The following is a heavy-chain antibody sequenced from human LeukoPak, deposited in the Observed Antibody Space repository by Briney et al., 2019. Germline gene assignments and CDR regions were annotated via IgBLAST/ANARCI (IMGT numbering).Heavy chain of an antibody. Sequence: SETLSLTCTVSGGSISSHYWSWIRQPPGKGLEWIGYIYYSGSTNYNPSLQSRVTISVDTSKNQFSLKLSSVTAADTAVYYCARNDGSITMTVAGAFDIWGQGTMVTVSS. V-gene: IGHV4-59*11. CDR3: ARNDGSITMTVAGAFDI. D-gene: IGHD3-22*01. CDR2: IYYSGST. J-gene: IGHJ3*02. CDR1: GGSISSHY.